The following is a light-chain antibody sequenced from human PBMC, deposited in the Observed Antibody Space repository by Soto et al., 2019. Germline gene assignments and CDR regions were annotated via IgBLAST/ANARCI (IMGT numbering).Light chain of an antibody. J-gene: IGKJ4*01. V-gene: IGKV3-11*01. CDR2: EAS. CDR3: QQRSNWPLT. CDR1: QSISSY. Sequence: EIVLTQSPATLSLSPGERATLSCRASQSISSYLAWYQQKPGQAPRLLIYEASNRATGIPPRFSGSGSGTDFTLTISSLEPEDSAIYSCQQRSNWPLTFGGGTKVEVK.